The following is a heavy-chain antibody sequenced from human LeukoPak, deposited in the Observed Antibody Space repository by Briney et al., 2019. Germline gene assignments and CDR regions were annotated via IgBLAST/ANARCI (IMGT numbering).Heavy chain of an antibody. J-gene: IGHJ4*02. Sequence: PGGSLRLSCAASGFTFSTYTMSWVRQAPGKGLVWVSAISGSGGNTYYADSVKGRFTISRDNSENTLYLQMDSLRADDTAVYYCAKAAFSRTSYFDYWGQGTLVTASS. V-gene: IGHV3-23*01. CDR1: GFTFSTYT. D-gene: IGHD3-3*02. CDR2: ISGSGGNT. CDR3: AKAAFSRTSYFDY.